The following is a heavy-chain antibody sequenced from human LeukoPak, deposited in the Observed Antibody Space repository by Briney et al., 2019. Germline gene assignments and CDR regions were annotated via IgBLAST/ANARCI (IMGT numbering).Heavy chain of an antibody. CDR1: GFTFSSYG. CDR3: AMGVGATDYYYYYMDV. J-gene: IGHJ6*03. CDR2: IRYDGSNK. D-gene: IGHD1-26*01. V-gene: IGHV3-30*02. Sequence: PGGSLRLSCAASGFTFSSYGMHWVRQAPGKGLEWVAFIRYDGSNKYYADSVKGRFTISRDNSKNTLYLQMNSLRAEDTAVYYCAMGVGATDYYYYYMDVWGKGTTVTVSS.